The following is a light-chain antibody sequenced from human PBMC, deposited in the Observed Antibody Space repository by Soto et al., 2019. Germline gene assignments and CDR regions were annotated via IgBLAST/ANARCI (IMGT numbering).Light chain of an antibody. CDR3: QQSYNTPYT. J-gene: IGKJ2*01. Sequence: DIQMTQSPSSLSASVGDRVTITCRASQTITNYLNWYQQRPWKAPKLLISAASSLHSGVPSRFSGSGSGTDFTLTISSLQPEDFATYFCQQSYNTPYTFGQGTYLEIK. CDR2: AAS. CDR1: QTITNY. V-gene: IGKV1-39*01.